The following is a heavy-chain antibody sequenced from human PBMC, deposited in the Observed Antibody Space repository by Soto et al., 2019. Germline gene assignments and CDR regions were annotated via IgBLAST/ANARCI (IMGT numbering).Heavy chain of an antibody. CDR1: GFTFSSYW. CDR2: INSDGSST. D-gene: IGHD3-22*01. V-gene: IGHV3-74*01. CDR3: AREDSSGYYYNWFDP. Sequence: EVQLVESGGGLVQPGGSLRLSCAASGFTFSSYWMHWVRQAPGKGLVWVSRINSDGSSTSYADSVKGRFTISRDNAKNTLYLQMNSLRAEDTAVYYCAREDSSGYYYNWFDPWAQGTLVTVSS. J-gene: IGHJ5*02.